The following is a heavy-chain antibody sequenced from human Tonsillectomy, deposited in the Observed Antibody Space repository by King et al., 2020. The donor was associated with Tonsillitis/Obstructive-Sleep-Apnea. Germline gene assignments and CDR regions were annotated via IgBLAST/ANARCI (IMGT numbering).Heavy chain of an antibody. CDR1: GFTFSSYA. Sequence: VQLVESGGGVVQPGRSLRLSCAASGFTFSSYAMHWVRQAPGKGLEWVAVISYDGSNKYYADSVKGRFTISRDNSKNTLDLQMNSRRAEDTAVYYCARDSSSWYGVGYYFDYWGQGTLVTVSS. J-gene: IGHJ4*02. CDR2: ISYDGSNK. CDR3: ARDSSSWYGVGYYFDY. V-gene: IGHV3-30*01. D-gene: IGHD6-13*01.